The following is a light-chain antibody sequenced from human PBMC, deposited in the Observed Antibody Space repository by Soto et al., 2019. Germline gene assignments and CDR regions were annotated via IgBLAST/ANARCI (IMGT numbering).Light chain of an antibody. CDR2: EVT. CDR3: CSYRSGGAAV. Sequence: QSALTQPASVSGSPGQSITISCTGTNSDIGGYDYVSWYQQHPGKAPKLVLSEVTNRPSRVSNRFSGSKSGNTASLTVSGLQAEDEADYYCCSYRSGGAAVFGGGTKLTVL. J-gene: IGLJ3*02. V-gene: IGLV2-14*01. CDR1: NSDIGGYDY.